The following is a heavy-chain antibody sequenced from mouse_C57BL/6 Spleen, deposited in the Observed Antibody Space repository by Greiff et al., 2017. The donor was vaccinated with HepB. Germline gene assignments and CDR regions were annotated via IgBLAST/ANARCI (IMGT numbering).Heavy chain of an antibody. D-gene: IGHD2-5*01. CDR3: ARGGHSNYYFDY. CDR1: GYTFTSYW. V-gene: IGHV1-59*01. CDR2: IDPSDSYT. Sequence: QVQLKQPGAELVRPGTSVKLSCKASGYTFTSYWMHWVKQRPGQGLEWIGVIDPSDSYTNYNQKFKGKATLTVDTSSSTAYMQLSSLTSEDSAVYYCARGGHSNYYFDYWGQGTTLTVSS. J-gene: IGHJ2*01.